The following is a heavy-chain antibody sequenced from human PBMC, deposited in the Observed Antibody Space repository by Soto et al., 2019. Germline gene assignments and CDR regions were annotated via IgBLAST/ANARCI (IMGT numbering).Heavy chain of an antibody. CDR3: ARVSGSYYYGMDV. CDR1: GGSITSINW. CDR2: IYHSGST. D-gene: IGHD1-26*01. Sequence: QVQLQESGPGLVKPSGTLSLTCAVSGGSITSINWWSWVRQPPGKGLGWIGEIYHSGSTNYNPSLKSLVTISVDKSKNQFSLKLSSVTAADTAVYYCARVSGSYYYGMDVWGQGITVTVSS. V-gene: IGHV4-4*02. J-gene: IGHJ6*02.